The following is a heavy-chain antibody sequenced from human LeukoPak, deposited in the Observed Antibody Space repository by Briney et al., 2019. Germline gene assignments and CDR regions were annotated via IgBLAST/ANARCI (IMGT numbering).Heavy chain of an antibody. J-gene: IGHJ4*02. D-gene: IGHD3-22*01. V-gene: IGHV4-39*01. CDR1: GGSISSSSYY. CDR3: ARLHTDYYGSSDYYLFDY. Sequence: SETLSLTCTVSGGSISSSSYYWGWIRQPPGKGLEWIGSINYSGSTYYNPSLKSRVTISVDTSEKQISLKLRSVTTADTAVYYCARLHTDYYGSSDYYLFDYWGQGTLVTVSS. CDR2: INYSGST.